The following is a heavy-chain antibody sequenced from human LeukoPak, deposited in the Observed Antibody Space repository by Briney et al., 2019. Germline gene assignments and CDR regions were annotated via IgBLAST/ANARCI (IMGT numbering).Heavy chain of an antibody. CDR1: GFTFSSYS. J-gene: IGHJ4*02. Sequence: PGGSLRLSCAASGFTFSSYSINWVRQAPGKGLEWVSSISSSGSYIYYSDSVQGRFTISRGNAKNSLYLQMNSLRAEDTAVYYCARDYGSSISCYINWGQGTLVTVSS. V-gene: IGHV3-21*01. D-gene: IGHD2-2*01. CDR3: ARDYGSSISCYIN. CDR2: ISSSGSYI.